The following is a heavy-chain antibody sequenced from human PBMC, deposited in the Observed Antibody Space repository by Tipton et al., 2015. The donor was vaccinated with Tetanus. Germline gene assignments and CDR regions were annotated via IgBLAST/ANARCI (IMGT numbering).Heavy chain of an antibody. CDR2: INSNGGGT. Sequence: SLRLCCAASGFTFSYYAMHWVRQAPGKALEYVSAINSNGGGTYYAHSVQGRFTISRDNSKNTLYLQMNSLRAEDTAVYYCARDLRFDYSGGYYSYGMDVWGQGTTVTVSS. CDR1: GFTFSYYA. D-gene: IGHD4-11*01. J-gene: IGHJ6*02. V-gene: IGHV3-64*01. CDR3: ARDLRFDYSGGYYSYGMDV.